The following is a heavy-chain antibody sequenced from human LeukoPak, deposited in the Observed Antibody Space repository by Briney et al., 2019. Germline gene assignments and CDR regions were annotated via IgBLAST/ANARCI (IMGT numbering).Heavy chain of an antibody. CDR1: GFTFHNLT. Sequence: GGSLRLSCAASGFTFHNLTMNWVRQAPGKGLEWVSAITGLSSYMFYADSLKGRFTISRDNAKNSVYLQMNNLRADDTALYYCGRVKPGIAASRATLDVWGKGTTVTISS. D-gene: IGHD6-13*01. J-gene: IGHJ6*04. CDR2: ITGLSSYM. CDR3: GRVKPGIAASRATLDV. V-gene: IGHV3-21*06.